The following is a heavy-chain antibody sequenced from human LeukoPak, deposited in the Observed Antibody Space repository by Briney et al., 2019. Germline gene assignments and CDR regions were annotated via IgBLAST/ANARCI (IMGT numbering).Heavy chain of an antibody. D-gene: IGHD6-19*01. Sequence: SETLSLTCAVYGGSFSGYHWSWIRQPPGKGLEWIGEINHSGSTNYNPSLKSRVTISVDTSKNQFSLKLSSVTAADTAVYYCARAWAVAGKPRLDYWGQGTLVTVSS. CDR3: ARAWAVAGKPRLDY. CDR2: INHSGST. J-gene: IGHJ4*02. CDR1: GGSFSGYH. V-gene: IGHV4-34*01.